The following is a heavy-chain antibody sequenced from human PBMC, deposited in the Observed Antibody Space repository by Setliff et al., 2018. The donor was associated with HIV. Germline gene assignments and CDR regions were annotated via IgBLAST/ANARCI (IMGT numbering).Heavy chain of an antibody. CDR2: IYWNDEK. CDR3: ARISATHYDFWSGSIDY. J-gene: IGHJ4*02. V-gene: IGHV2-26*01. CDR1: RVPLTTVAVG. Sequence: KSGPTLVNPTQTLTLTCTFSRVPLTTVAVGVGWIRQPPGKALEWLALIYWNDEKSYSTSLKSRLTISKDTSKSQVVLTMTNMDPVDTATYYCARISATHYDFWSGSIDYWGQGTLVTVSS. D-gene: IGHD3-3*01.